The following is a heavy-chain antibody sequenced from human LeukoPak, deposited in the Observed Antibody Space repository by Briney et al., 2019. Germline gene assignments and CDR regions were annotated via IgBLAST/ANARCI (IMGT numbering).Heavy chain of an antibody. J-gene: IGHJ6*03. CDR2: INTNTGNP. V-gene: IGHV7-4-1*02. CDR1: GYTFTSYP. Sequence: ASVKVSCKASGYTFTSYPINWVRQAPGQGLEWMGWINTNTGNPTYAQGFTGRFVFSSDTSVNTAYLQISSLKAEDTAVYYCARVGIPYYYYYMDVWGKGTTVSVS. CDR3: ARVGIPYYYYYMDV. D-gene: IGHD2-21*01.